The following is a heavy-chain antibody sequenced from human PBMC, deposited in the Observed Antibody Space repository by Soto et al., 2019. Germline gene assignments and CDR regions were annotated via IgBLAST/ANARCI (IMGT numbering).Heavy chain of an antibody. Sequence: SETLSLTRTVSGGSISSYYWSWIRQPPGKGLEWIGYIYYSGSTNYNPSLKSRVTISVDTSKNQFSLKLSSVTAADTAVYYCARHRLGSSSWLIDYWGQGTLVTVSS. CDR3: ARHRLGSSSWLIDY. CDR1: GGSISSYY. V-gene: IGHV4-59*08. CDR2: IYYSGST. J-gene: IGHJ4*02. D-gene: IGHD6-13*01.